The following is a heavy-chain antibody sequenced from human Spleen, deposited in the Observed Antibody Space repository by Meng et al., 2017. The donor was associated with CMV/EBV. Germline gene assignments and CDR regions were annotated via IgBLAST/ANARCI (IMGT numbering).Heavy chain of an antibody. J-gene: IGHJ4*02. CDR2: IIPIFGTA. Sequence: KASGGTFSSYTINWVRQAPGQGLEWMGGIIPIFGTANYAQKFQGRVTITTDESTSTTYMELSSLRSEDTAVYYCARAPSVAGRGYFDYWGQGTLVTVSS. CDR1: GGTFSSYT. V-gene: IGHV1-69*05. CDR3: ARAPSVAGRGYFDY. D-gene: IGHD6-19*01.